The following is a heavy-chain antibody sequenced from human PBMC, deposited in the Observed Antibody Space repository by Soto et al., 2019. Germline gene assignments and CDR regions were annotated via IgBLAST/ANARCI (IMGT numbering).Heavy chain of an antibody. Sequence: EVQLVQAGAEVKKPGESLKISCKGSGYSFTSYWIGWVRQMPGKGLEWMGIIYPGDSDTRYSPSFQGQVTISADKSIRTAYLQWSSLKASDPAMYYCASTSIAAAGKDYNWFDPWGQGTLVTVSS. J-gene: IGHJ5*02. D-gene: IGHD6-13*01. CDR2: IYPGDSDT. CDR3: ASTSIAAAGKDYNWFDP. CDR1: GYSFTSYW. V-gene: IGHV5-51*01.